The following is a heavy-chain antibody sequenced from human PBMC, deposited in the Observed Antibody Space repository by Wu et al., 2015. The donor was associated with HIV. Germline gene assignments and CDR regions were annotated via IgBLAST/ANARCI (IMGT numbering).Heavy chain of an antibody. J-gene: IGHJ6*03. D-gene: IGHD3-3*01. CDR2: INPDSGDT. V-gene: IGHV1-2*02. Sequence: QVQLVQSGTEMKKSGASVKVSCQTSGYTFTAYYIHWVRQAPGRGLEWMGWINPDSGDTKFAQTFQGRTTVTRDTSTNTVHLLLASLQSNDTATYYCARDWQFQVTFGDYYMDIWGERDHRSSSP. CDR3: ARDWQFQVTFGDYYMDI. CDR1: GYTFTAYY.